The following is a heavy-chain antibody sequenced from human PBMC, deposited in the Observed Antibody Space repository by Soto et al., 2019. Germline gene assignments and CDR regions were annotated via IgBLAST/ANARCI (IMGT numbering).Heavy chain of an antibody. CDR2: IDTDGGGT. V-gene: IGHV3-74*01. J-gene: IGHJ4*02. Sequence: GGSLRLSCAASGFTFSSHRIHWVRQATGKGLEWVSRIDTDGGGTSYADSVKGRFTISTDNSKNTLSVQMDSLRAEDTAVYYCARDRLRLGELSLLGYFDYWGQGTLVTVSS. CDR3: ARDRLRLGELSLLGYFDY. D-gene: IGHD3-16*02. CDR1: GFTFSSHR.